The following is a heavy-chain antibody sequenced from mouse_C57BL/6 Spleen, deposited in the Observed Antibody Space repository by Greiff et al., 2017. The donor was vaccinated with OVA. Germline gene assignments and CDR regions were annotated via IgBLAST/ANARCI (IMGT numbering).Heavy chain of an antibody. CDR2: IHPNSGST. V-gene: IGHV1-64*01. D-gene: IGHD2-3*01. CDR1: GYTFTSYW. J-gene: IGHJ1*03. Sequence: QVQLQQPGAELVKPGASVKLSCKASGYTFTSYWMHWVTQRPGQGLEWIGMIHPNSGSTNYNEKFKSKATLTVDKSSSTAYMQLSSLTSEDSAVYYCARSGDGFHWYFDVWGTGTTVTVSS. CDR3: ARSGDGFHWYFDV.